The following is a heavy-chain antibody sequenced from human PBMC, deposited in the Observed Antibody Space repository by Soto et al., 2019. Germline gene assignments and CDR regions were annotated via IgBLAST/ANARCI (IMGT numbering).Heavy chain of an antibody. J-gene: IGHJ5*02. CDR2: ISDSGDTT. D-gene: IGHD1-26*01. V-gene: IGHV3-23*01. CDR1: GLTFSIYA. Sequence: PGGSLRLSCAASGLTFSIYAMNGVRQTPGKGLEWVSTISDSGDTTYYADSVKGRLTISRGNSRNTLYLQMNSLRVEDTAVYYCAKYISHYSPPPSNSFGPWGPGTLVTVSS. CDR3: AKYISHYSPPPSNSFGP.